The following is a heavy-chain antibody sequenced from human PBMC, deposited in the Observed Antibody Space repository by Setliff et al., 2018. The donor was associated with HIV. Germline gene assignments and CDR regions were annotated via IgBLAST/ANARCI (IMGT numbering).Heavy chain of an antibody. J-gene: IGHJ6*03. Sequence: GSLRLSCAAPGFSFSDYAMSWVRQAPGKGLEVVAAISGSDDDTYYADSVKGRFTISRDNSNNTLYLQMNSLRAEDTAVYYCAKSGYCGSSTCRNYFYYMDVWGKGTTVTVSS. D-gene: IGHD2-2*01. CDR3: AKSGYCGSSTCRNYFYYMDV. CDR1: GFSFSDYA. V-gene: IGHV3-23*01. CDR2: ISGSDDDT.